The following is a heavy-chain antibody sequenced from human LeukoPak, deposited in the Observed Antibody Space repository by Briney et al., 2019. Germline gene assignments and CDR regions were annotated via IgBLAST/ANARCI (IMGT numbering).Heavy chain of an antibody. CDR2: IRGGGGSA. V-gene: IGHV3-23*01. CDR1: GFTFSTYA. Sequence: GGSLRLSCVASGFTFSTYAMMWVRQAPGKGPEWVSAIRGGGGSAFYADSVKGRFTISRDNSKYTLFLQMNSLRAEDTAVYYYARDPNGDYIGAFDMWGPGTMVTVSS. J-gene: IGHJ3*02. CDR3: ARDPNGDYIGAFDM. D-gene: IGHD4-17*01.